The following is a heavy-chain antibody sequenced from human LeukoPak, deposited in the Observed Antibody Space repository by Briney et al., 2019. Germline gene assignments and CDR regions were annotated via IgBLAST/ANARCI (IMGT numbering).Heavy chain of an antibody. CDR3: AKSRSSGYSTQDFQH. J-gene: IGHJ1*01. CDR2: ISDTDDST. D-gene: IGHD3-22*01. CDR1: GFTFSSYA. V-gene: IGHV3-23*01. Sequence: GGSLRLSCAASGFTFSSYAMNWVRQAPGKGLEWVSSISDTDDSTYDADSVKGRFSISRDNAKNSLYLQMNSLRAEDTALYYCAKSRSSGYSTQDFQHWGQGTLV.